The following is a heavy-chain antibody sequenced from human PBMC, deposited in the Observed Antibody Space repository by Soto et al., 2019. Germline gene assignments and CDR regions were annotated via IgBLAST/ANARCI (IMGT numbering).Heavy chain of an antibody. D-gene: IGHD5-18*01. CDR3: ARVLRGYSSNHGANYYDGIDG. CDR2: IYYSGST. J-gene: IGHJ6*02. V-gene: IGHV4-30-4*01. CDR1: GVSISSDEYY. Sequence: PSETLPLTCTVSGVSISSDEYYWSWIRQPPGKGLDWIGYIYYSGSTYYNPSLKSRVTLSVDTSENQFSLEVTSVTAADTAVYYCARVLRGYSSNHGANYYDGIDGWGQGPRVTVS.